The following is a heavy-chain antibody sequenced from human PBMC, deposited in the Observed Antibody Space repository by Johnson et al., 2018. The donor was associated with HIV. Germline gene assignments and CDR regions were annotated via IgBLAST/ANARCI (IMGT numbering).Heavy chain of an antibody. J-gene: IGHJ3*02. Sequence: QVQLVESGGGVVQPGRSLRLSCAASGFTFSSYAMHWVRQAPGKGLEWVAVISYDGSNKYYADSVKGRFTISRDNSKNTLYLQMNSLRAGDTAVYYCARDPRLGELKIDRRGYAFDIWGQGTMVTVSS. V-gene: IGHV3-30-3*01. D-gene: IGHD3-16*01. CDR2: ISYDGSNK. CDR1: GFTFSSYA. CDR3: ARDPRLGELKIDRRGYAFDI.